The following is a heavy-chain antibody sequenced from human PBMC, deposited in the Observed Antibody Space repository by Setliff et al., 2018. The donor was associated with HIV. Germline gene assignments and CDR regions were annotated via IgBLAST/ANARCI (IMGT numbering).Heavy chain of an antibody. J-gene: IGHJ4*02. CDR1: GFSFGSYG. D-gene: IGHD1-1*01. Sequence: PGGSLRLSCAASGFSFGSYGLHWVRQAPGKGLEWLTFIRYDGTNEYYADSVKGRFSISRDNSKNTLFLQLNTLRPEDTAVYYCASARIPTGGTSTSLDYWGQGALVTVSS. V-gene: IGHV3-30*02. CDR3: ASARIPTGGTSTSLDY. CDR2: IRYDGTNE.